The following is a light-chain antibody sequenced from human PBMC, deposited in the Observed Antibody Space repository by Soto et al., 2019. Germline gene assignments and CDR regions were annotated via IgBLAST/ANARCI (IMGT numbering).Light chain of an antibody. Sequence: DIQVTQSPATLSPSVGYRGSITCRASHSINNWLAWYQQKPGKAPKLLIYDASSLESGVPSTFSGSGSRAEFNLTISSLQPDDCATYYCQQYNNYSPFTFGGGTKVDI. CDR2: DAS. CDR3: QQYNNYSPFT. J-gene: IGKJ4*01. CDR1: HSINNW. V-gene: IGKV1-5*01.